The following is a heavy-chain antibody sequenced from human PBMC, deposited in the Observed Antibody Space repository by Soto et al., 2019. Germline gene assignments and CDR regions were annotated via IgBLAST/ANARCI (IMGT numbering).Heavy chain of an antibody. J-gene: IGHJ6*02. CDR1: GFTFSNYG. CDR2: IWYDGSNQ. Sequence: QVQLVESGGGVVQPGRSLRLSCTASGFTFSNYGMHWVRQAPGKGLEWVAYIWYDGSNQYHAESVKGRFTISRDNSNNTLQLEMNSLRVEDTAVYYCARVRGSIIMVRGPTYAMDVWGQGTTVTVSS. V-gene: IGHV3-33*01. D-gene: IGHD3-10*01. CDR3: ARVRGSIIMVRGPTYAMDV.